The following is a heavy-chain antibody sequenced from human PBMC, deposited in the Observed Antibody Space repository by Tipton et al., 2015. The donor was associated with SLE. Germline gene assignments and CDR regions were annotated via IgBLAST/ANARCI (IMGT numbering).Heavy chain of an antibody. CDR1: GGSISSSDYY. J-gene: IGHJ6*03. D-gene: IGHD3-16*02. Sequence: TLSLTCTVSGGSISSSDYYWTWIRQHPGKGLEWIGYIYYSGSTYYNPSLKSRVSISMDTSKNQFSLKLSSVTAADTAVYYCARWKSFFYYMDVWGKGTTVTVSS. V-gene: IGHV4-31*03. CDR3: ARWKSFFYYMDV. CDR2: IYYSGST.